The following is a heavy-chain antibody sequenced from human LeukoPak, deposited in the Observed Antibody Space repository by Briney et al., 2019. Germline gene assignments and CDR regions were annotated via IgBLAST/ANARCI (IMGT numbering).Heavy chain of an antibody. Sequence: SETLSLTCTVSGGSFSSSSYYWGWIRQPPGKGLEWIGSIYYSGSTYYNPSLKSRVTISVDTSKNQFSLKLSSVTAADTAVYYCARQPRGYYYGSGSYYSYWYFDLWGRGTLVTVSS. J-gene: IGHJ2*01. CDR3: ARQPRGYYYGSGSYYSYWYFDL. CDR2: IYYSGST. V-gene: IGHV4-39*01. CDR1: GGSFSSSSYY. D-gene: IGHD3-10*01.